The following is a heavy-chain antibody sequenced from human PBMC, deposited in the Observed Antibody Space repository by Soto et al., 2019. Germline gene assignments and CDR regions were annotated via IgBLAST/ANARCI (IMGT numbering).Heavy chain of an antibody. V-gene: IGHV5-51*01. CDR1: GYSFSRYW. J-gene: IGHJ6*02. D-gene: IGHD6-13*01. CDR2: IYPGDSDT. Sequence: PGGALKNSCKGSGYSFSRYWIGWGRQMPGKGLEWMGIIYPGDSDTRYSPSFQGQVTISADKSISTAYLQWSSLKASDTAMYYCARPRSSSRNYYGMDVWGQGTKVTGSS. CDR3: ARPRSSSRNYYGMDV.